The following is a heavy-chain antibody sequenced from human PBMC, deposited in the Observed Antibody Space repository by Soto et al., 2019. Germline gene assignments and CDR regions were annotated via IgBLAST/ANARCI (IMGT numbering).Heavy chain of an antibody. CDR2: ISGSGYKT. Sequence: EVQLLESGGTVVQPGGSLRLSCAASGFTFSTYGVSWVRQAPGKGLEWVSSISGSGYKTFYADSVKGRFTISRDNSNNTGHQLMNNLRADDTALYYCVKQLLSLIVVADAFDIWGQGTMVTVSS. V-gene: IGHV3-23*01. J-gene: IGHJ3*02. CDR3: VKQLLSLIVVADAFDI. D-gene: IGHD3-22*01. CDR1: GFTFSTYG.